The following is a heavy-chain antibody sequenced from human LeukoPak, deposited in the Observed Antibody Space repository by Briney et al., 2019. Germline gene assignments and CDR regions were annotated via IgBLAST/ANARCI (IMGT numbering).Heavy chain of an antibody. J-gene: IGHJ5*02. Sequence: GGSLRLSXAASGFTFSSYWMSWVRQAPGKGLEWVANIKQDGSDKYYVDSVKGRFTISRDNAKNSVYLQMNSLRAEDTALYYCARAVAENWFDPWGQGTLVTVSS. D-gene: IGHD6-19*01. CDR3: ARAVAENWFDP. CDR1: GFTFSSYW. V-gene: IGHV3-7*01. CDR2: IKQDGSDK.